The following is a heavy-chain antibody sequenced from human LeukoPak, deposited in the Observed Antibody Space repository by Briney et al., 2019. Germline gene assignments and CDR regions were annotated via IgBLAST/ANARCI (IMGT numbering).Heavy chain of an antibody. CDR3: ARGRGSSWYTEYYFDY. CDR1: GYTFTSYY. CDR2: INPSGGST. V-gene: IGHV1-46*01. Sequence: ASVKVSCKASGYTFTSYYMHWVRQAPGQGLERMGIINPSGGSTSYAQKFQGRVTMTRDMSTSTVYMELSSLRSEDTAVYYCARGRGSSWYTEYYFDYWGQGTLVTVSS. D-gene: IGHD6-13*01. J-gene: IGHJ4*02.